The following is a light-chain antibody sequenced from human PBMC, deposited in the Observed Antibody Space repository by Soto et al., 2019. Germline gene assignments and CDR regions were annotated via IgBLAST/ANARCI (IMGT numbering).Light chain of an antibody. Sequence: EIVLTHSPATLSLSPGESATLSCRASQSVSSHLAWYQQKPGQAPRLLIYRASTRATGIPARFSGSGSGTEFTLTISSLQSEDASVYFCQHYSFWPLSFGQGTKVDIK. CDR3: QHYSFWPLS. CDR2: RAS. CDR1: QSVSSH. V-gene: IGKV3-15*01. J-gene: IGKJ2*01.